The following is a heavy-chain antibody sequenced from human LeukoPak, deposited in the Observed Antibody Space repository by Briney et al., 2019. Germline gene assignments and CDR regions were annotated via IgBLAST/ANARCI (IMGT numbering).Heavy chain of an antibody. Sequence: EGSLRLSCAASGFTFSSYSMNWVRQAPGKGLEWVSSISSSSTYIYYADSVKGRFTISRDNAKNSLYLQMNSLRAEDTAVYYCVRDWDDSSGYYDYWGQGTLVTVSS. CDR1: GFTFSSYS. J-gene: IGHJ4*02. CDR3: VRDWDDSSGYYDY. V-gene: IGHV3-21*01. D-gene: IGHD3-22*01. CDR2: ISSSSTYI.